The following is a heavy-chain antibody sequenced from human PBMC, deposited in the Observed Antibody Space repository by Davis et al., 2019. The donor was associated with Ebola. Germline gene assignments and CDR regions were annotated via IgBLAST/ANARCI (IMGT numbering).Heavy chain of an antibody. Sequence: ASVPVSCKASCYTFTSSGISWVRQAPGQGLEWMGWFSAYNGNTNYAQKLQGRVTMTTDTSTSTAYMELRSLRSDDTAVYYCARDAAVAGPDYWGQGTLVTVSS. CDR1: CYTFTSSG. D-gene: IGHD6-19*01. V-gene: IGHV1-18*01. CDR2: FSAYNGNT. J-gene: IGHJ4*02. CDR3: ARDAAVAGPDY.